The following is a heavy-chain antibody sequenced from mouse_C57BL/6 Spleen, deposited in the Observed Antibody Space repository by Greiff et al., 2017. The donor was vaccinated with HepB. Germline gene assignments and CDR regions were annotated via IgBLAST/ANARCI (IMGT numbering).Heavy chain of an antibody. CDR3: ARMSYYGSSYAMDY. J-gene: IGHJ4*01. D-gene: IGHD1-1*01. CDR2: INPNNGGT. Sequence: VQLQQSGPELVKPGASVKISCKASGYTFTDYYMNWVKQSHGKSLEWIGDINPNNGGTSYNQKFKGKATLTVDKSSSTAYMELRSLTSEDSAVYYCARMSYYGSSYAMDYWGQGTSVTVSS. CDR1: GYTFTDYY. V-gene: IGHV1-26*01.